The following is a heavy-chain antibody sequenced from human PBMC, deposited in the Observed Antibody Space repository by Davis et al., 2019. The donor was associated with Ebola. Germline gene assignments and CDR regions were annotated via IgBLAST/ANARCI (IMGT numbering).Heavy chain of an antibody. V-gene: IGHV3-23*01. D-gene: IGHD1-26*01. CDR2: ISGSGGST. CDR1: GFTFSSYA. Sequence: GESLKISCAASGFTFSSYAMSWVRQAPGKGLEWVSAISGSGGSTYYADSVKGRFTISRDNSKNTLYLQMNSLRAEDTAVYYCAKAPYSGSYGAYYWGQGTLATVSS. J-gene: IGHJ4*02. CDR3: AKAPYSGSYGAYY.